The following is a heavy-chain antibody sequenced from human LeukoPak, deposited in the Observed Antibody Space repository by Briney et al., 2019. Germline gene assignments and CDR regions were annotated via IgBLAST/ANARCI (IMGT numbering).Heavy chain of an antibody. CDR2: ISYDGSSK. V-gene: IGHV3-30*04. CDR3: AREVKMITFGGVIDY. Sequence: GGSLRLSCAASGFTFSTYAMHWVRQAPGKGLEWVAVISYDGSSKYYADSVKGRFTISRDNAKNSLYLQMNSLRAEDTAVYYCAREVKMITFGGVIDYWGQGTLVTVSS. CDR1: GFTFSTYA. J-gene: IGHJ4*02. D-gene: IGHD3-16*01.